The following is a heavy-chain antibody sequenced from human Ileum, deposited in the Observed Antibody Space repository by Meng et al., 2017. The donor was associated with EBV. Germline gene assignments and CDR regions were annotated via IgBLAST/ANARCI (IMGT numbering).Heavy chain of an antibody. CDR3: AIYAVGGSGQGY. CDR1: GVSISSGVYH. CDR2: CSGGT. V-gene: IGHV4-30-4*01. J-gene: IGHJ4*02. D-gene: IGHD1-26*01. Sequence: QWRLQEAGPGLVKPSPPLSLTCAVSGVSISSGVYHWSWVRQPPGKGLEWIGCSGGTYYNPSLKSRLTISVDTSKNQFSLKLDSATAADTAVYYCAIYAVGGSGQGYWGQGTLVTVSS.